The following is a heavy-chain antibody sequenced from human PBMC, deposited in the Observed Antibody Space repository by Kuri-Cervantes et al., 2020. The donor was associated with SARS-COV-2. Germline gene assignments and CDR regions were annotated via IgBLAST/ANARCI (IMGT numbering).Heavy chain of an antibody. CDR2: IGTAGDT. V-gene: IGHV3-13*04. Sequence: GGSLRLSCAASGFTFSSYDMHWVRQATGKGLEWVSAIGTAGDTYYPGSVKGRFTISRDNSKNTLYLQMNSLRAEDTAVYYCAKASTHVDIVATRGWGQGTLVTVSS. CDR3: AKASTHVDIVATRG. J-gene: IGHJ4*02. CDR1: GFTFSSYD. D-gene: IGHD5-12*01.